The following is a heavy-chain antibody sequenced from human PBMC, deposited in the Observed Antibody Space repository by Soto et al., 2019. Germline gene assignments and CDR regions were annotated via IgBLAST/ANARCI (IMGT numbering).Heavy chain of an antibody. CDR3: ARDHGGSTWFVGIYYYFGVDV. D-gene: IGHD6-13*01. J-gene: IGHJ6*02. CDR1: GFTLSSYN. CDR2: ISGSSDTI. V-gene: IGHV3-48*02. Sequence: EVQLVESGGGLVQPGGSLRLSCAASGFTLSSYNMNWVRQDTGKGLEWVSYISGSSDTIYYADSVKGRFTISRDNAKNSLYLQMDSLRDEDTAVYYCARDHGGSTWFVGIYYYFGVDVWGQGTTVTVSS.